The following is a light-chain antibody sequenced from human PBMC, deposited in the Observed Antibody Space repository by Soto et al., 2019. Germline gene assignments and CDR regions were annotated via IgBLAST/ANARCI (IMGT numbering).Light chain of an antibody. Sequence: DIQMTQSPSSLSASVGDRVTITCRASQSISSYLNWYQQKPGKALKLLIYAASSLQSGVPSRFSGSGSGTDFTFTISSLQPEDFATYYCQQCYSTPLTFGQGTKLEIK. J-gene: IGKJ2*01. V-gene: IGKV1-39*01. CDR1: QSISSY. CDR2: AAS. CDR3: QQCYSTPLT.